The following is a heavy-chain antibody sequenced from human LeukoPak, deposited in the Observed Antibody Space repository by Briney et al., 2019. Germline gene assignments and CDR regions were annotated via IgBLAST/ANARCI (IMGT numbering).Heavy chain of an antibody. Sequence: GGSLRLSCATSGFTVSSSYMSWVRQAPGKGLEWVSVLYSGGSTYYADSVKGRFTISRDNSKNTLYLQMNSLRAEDTAVYYCARGVTWIQYYFDYWGQGTLVTVSS. CDR2: LYSGGST. V-gene: IGHV3-53*01. J-gene: IGHJ4*02. CDR1: GFTVSSSY. D-gene: IGHD5-18*01. CDR3: ARGVTWIQYYFDY.